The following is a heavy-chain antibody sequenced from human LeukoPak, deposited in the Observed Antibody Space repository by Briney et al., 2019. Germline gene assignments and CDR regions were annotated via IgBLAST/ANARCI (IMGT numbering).Heavy chain of an antibody. V-gene: IGHV3-11*06. CDR3: ARGLRAYYYYGMDV. J-gene: IGHJ6*02. CDR2: VSGYSSYI. CDR1: GFTFGDYY. Sequence: GGSLRLSCAASGFTFGDYYMSWIRQAPGKGLEWLSYVSGYSSYINYADSVKGRFTISRDNSKNTLFLQMGSLRVGDMAVYYCARGLRAYYYYGMDVWAKGPRSPSP. D-gene: IGHD3-3*01.